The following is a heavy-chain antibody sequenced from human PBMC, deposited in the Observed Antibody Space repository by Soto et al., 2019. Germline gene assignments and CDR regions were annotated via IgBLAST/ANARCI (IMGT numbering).Heavy chain of an antibody. J-gene: IGHJ6*02. D-gene: IGHD3-22*01. CDR3: AGGDYYHSSGYYFYYYTMDV. CDR1: GGSISSSSGY. CDR2: VYYSGST. Sequence: SETLSLTCTVSGGSISSSSGYWGWIRQPPGKGLEWIGSVYYSGSTYYNPSLKSRVTISVETSQSQFALKLSSVTAADTAVYYCAGGDYYHSSGYYFYYYTMDVWGQGTTVTVSS. V-gene: IGHV4-39*01.